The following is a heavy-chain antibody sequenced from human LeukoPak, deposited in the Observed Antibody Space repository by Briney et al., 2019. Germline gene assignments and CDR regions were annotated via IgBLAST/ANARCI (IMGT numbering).Heavy chain of an antibody. CDR2: INHSGST. D-gene: IGHD3-22*01. CDR1: GGSFSGYY. J-gene: IGHJ6*02. CDR3: ARGWLSQLYYYYGMDV. Sequence: SETLSLTCAVYGGSFSGYYWSWIRQPPGKGLERIGEINHSGSTNYNPSLKSRVTISVDTSKNQFSLKLSSVTAADTAVYYCARGWLSQLYYYYGMDVWGQGTTVTVSS. V-gene: IGHV4-34*01.